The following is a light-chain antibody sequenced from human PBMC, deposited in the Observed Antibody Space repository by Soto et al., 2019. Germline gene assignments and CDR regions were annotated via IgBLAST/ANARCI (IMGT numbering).Light chain of an antibody. CDR1: SSVVGAYNY. Sequence: QSVLTQPPSASGSPGQSVTISCTGTSSVVGAYNYVSWYQQHPGKAPKLMIYEVTKRPSGVPDRFSGSKSGNTASLTVSGLQAEDEADYYCSSYADSISVLFGGGTKLTVL. CDR2: EVT. J-gene: IGLJ3*02. V-gene: IGLV2-8*01. CDR3: SSYADSISVL.